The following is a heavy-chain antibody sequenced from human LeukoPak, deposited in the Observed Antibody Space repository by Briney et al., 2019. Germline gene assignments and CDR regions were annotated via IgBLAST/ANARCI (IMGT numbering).Heavy chain of an antibody. CDR2: ISGSGGST. D-gene: IGHD3-10*01. CDR3: AKYYYGSGSYLVDY. CDR1: GFTFSSYA. Sequence: PGGSLRLFCAASGFTFSSYAMSWVRQAPGKGLEWVSAISGSGGSTYYADSVKGRFTISRDNSKNTLYLQMNSLRAEDTAVYYCAKYYYGSGSYLVDYWGQGTLVTVSS. V-gene: IGHV3-23*01. J-gene: IGHJ4*02.